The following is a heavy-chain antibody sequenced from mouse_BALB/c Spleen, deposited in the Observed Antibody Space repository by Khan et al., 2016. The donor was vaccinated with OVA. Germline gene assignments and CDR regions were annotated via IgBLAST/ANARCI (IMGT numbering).Heavy chain of an antibody. Sequence: EVELVESGGGSVKPGGSLKLSCAVSGFTFSSYAMSWVRQTPEKRLEWVASISSGGSTYYPDSVKGRFTISRDNARNIMYLQMSSLRSEDMAMYYCAREAYWYDEYYFDYWGQGTTLTVSS. V-gene: IGHV5-6-5*01. CDR3: AREAYWYDEYYFDY. D-gene: IGHD2-14*01. CDR2: ISSGGST. J-gene: IGHJ2*01. CDR1: GFTFSSYA.